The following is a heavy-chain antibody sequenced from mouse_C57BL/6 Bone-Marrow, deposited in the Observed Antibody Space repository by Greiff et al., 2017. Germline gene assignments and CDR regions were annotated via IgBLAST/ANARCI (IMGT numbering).Heavy chain of an antibody. CDR3: ARSGLLLFDY. J-gene: IGHJ2*01. Sequence: VKVVESGPELVKPGASVKISCKASGYSFTSYYIHWVKQRPGQGLEWIGWIYPGSGNTKYNEKFKGKATLTADTSSSTAYMQLSSLTSEDSAVYYCARSGLLLFDYWGQGTTLTVSS. V-gene: IGHV1-66*01. D-gene: IGHD1-1*01. CDR1: GYSFTSYY. CDR2: IYPGSGNT.